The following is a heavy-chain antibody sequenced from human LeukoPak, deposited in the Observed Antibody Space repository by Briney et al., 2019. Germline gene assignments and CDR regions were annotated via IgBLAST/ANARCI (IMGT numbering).Heavy chain of an antibody. Sequence: ASVKVSCKASGYTFTSYAMHWVRQAPGQRLEWMGWINAGNGNTKYSQEFQGRVTITRDTSASTAYMELSSLRSDDTAVYYCARTFNDRWSDYGDYWGQGTLVTVSS. CDR2: INAGNGNT. J-gene: IGHJ4*02. D-gene: IGHD4-23*01. CDR3: ARTFNDRWSDYGDY. CDR1: GYTFTSYA. V-gene: IGHV1-3*01.